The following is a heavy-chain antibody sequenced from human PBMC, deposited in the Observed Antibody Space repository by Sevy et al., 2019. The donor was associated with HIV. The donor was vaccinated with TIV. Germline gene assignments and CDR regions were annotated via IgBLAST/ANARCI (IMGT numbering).Heavy chain of an antibody. CDR2: ISYDGSHK. CDR3: ARDAGYSVNGYPTFDP. D-gene: IGHD1-26*01. V-gene: IGHV3-30*03. J-gene: IGHJ5*02. Sequence: GGSLRLSCAASAFTFSTYAMHWVRQAPGKGLEWVAVISYDGSHKYYADSVKGRFTISRDDSKSSLYLQMNTLRAEDTAVYYCARDAGYSVNGYPTFDPWGQGTLVTVSS. CDR1: AFTFSTYA.